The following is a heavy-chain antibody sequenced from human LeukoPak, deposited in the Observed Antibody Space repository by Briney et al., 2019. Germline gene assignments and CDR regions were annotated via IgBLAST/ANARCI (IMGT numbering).Heavy chain of an antibody. D-gene: IGHD4-17*01. CDR2: IYHSGST. J-gene: IGHJ2*01. CDR3: ARGSSGTTVTTSWDFDL. Sequence: SQTLSLTCTVSGGSISSGVYYWSWIRHHPGKGLEWIVYIYHSGSTYYNPSLKSRVTTSVDTSKNQFSLKLSSVTAADTAVYYCARGSSGTTVTTSWDFDLWGRGTLVTVSS. V-gene: IGHV4-31*03. CDR1: GGSISSGVYY.